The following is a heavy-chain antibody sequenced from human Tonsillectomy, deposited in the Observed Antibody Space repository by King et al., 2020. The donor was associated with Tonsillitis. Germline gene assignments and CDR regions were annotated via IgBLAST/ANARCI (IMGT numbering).Heavy chain of an antibody. J-gene: IGHJ5*02. CDR3: ARGPGYSRGWYGSWFDP. CDR1: GVTVSSNY. D-gene: IGHD6-19*01. CDR2: LYSGDST. Sequence: VQLVETGGGLIQPGGSLRLSCAASGVTVSSNYMSWVRQAPGKGLEWVSVLYSGDSTHYADSVKGRFTISRDNSKNTVYLQMNSLRAEDTAVYYGARGPGYSRGWYGSWFDPWGQGTLVTVSS. V-gene: IGHV3-53*02.